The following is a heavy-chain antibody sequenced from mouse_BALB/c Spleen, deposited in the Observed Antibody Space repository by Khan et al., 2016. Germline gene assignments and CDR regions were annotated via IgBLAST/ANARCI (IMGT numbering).Heavy chain of an antibody. Sequence: QVQLQQSGAELAKPGASVKMSCKASGYTFTSYWMHWVKQRPGQGLEWIGYINPSTGYTEYNQKFKDKATLTADKSSSTAYMQLSSLTSEDSAVYYCARSDSSGYYWGQGTTLTVSS. CDR3: ARSDSSGYY. CDR1: GYTFTSYW. V-gene: IGHV1-7*01. J-gene: IGHJ2*01. D-gene: IGHD3-2*01. CDR2: INPSTGYT.